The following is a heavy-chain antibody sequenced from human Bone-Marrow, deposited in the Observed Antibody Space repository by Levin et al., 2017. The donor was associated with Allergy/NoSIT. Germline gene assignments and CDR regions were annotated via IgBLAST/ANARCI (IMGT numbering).Heavy chain of an antibody. CDR2: IYYSGST. J-gene: IGHJ6*03. Sequence: SETLSLTCTVSGGSISTYYWSWIRQPPEKRLEWIGYIYYSGSTKYNPSLKSRVTLLVDTSKNLFSLKLSSVTAADSAVYFCARAVPSGGNSYYYYYMDVWGKGTTVTVSS. V-gene: IGHV4-59*01. CDR1: GGSISTYY. D-gene: IGHD4-23*01. CDR3: ARAVPSGGNSYYYYYMDV.